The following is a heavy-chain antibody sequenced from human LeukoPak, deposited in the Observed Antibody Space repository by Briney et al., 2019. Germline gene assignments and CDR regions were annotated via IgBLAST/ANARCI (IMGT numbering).Heavy chain of an antibody. CDR1: GFTFSSYS. V-gene: IGHV3-21*01. D-gene: IGHD6-13*01. J-gene: IGHJ5*02. CDR2: ISSSSSYI. Sequence: GGSLRLSCAASGFTFSSYSMIWVRQAPGKGLEWVSSISSSSSYIFFADSVKGRFTISRDNAKHSLVLQMNSLRAEDTAVYYCARAGRAYSSSWYWFDPWGQGTLVTVSS. CDR3: ARAGRAYSSSWYWFDP.